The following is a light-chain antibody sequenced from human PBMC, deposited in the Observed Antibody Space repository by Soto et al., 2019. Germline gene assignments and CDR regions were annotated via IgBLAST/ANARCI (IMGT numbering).Light chain of an antibody. J-gene: IGKJ1*01. V-gene: IGKV1-5*01. Sequence: EIQITQSPSTLSASVGDIVTITCRASQSISSWLAWYQQKPGKAPKLLIYDASSLESGVPSRFSGSGSGTEFTLTISSLKPDDFATYYCQQYNTYKTFGQGTKVDIK. CDR1: QSISSW. CDR3: QQYNTYKT. CDR2: DAS.